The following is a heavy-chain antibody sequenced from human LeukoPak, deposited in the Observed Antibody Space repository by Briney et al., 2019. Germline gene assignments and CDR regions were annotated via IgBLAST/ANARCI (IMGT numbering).Heavy chain of an antibody. CDR2: IYYSGNT. V-gene: IGHV4-39*07. CDR3: ARDRKGGAFDI. Sequence: SETLSLTCTVSGGSISSSSYYWGWIRQPPGKGLEWIGSIYYSGNTYYKSSLKSRVTIAVDTSKNQFSLKLNSVTAADTAVYYCARDRKGGAFDIWGQGTMVTVSS. J-gene: IGHJ3*02. D-gene: IGHD2-15*01. CDR1: GGSISSSSYY.